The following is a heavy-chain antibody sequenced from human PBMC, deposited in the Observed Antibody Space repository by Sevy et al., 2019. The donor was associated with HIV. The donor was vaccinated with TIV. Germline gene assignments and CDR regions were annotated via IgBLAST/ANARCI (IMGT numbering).Heavy chain of an antibody. J-gene: IGHJ3*02. D-gene: IGHD6-13*01. CDR1: GFTFSSYS. V-gene: IGHV3-21*01. Sequence: GGSLRLSCAASGFTFSSYSMNWVRQAPGKGLEWVSSISGLSNYIYYADSVQGRFTISRDNAKNSLYLQMNGLKDEDTARYNCARDESWDAFDIWGQGTMVTVSS. CDR2: ISGLSNYI. CDR3: ARDESWDAFDI.